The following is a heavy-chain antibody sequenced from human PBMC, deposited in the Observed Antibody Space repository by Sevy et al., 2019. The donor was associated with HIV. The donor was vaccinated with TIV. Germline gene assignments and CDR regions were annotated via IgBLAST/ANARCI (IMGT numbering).Heavy chain of an antibody. J-gene: IGHJ4*02. Sequence: GGSLRLSCAVSGFTFSTYAMHWVRQAPGKGLECVAIVSSDGSEINYADSVKGRFTISRDNSRNTLYLQMNSLRTEDTALYYCARDQLGSIDYWVQGTLFTVSS. CDR2: VSSDGSEI. CDR3: ARDQLGSIDY. V-gene: IGHV3-30-3*01. CDR1: GFTFSTYA. D-gene: IGHD7-27*01.